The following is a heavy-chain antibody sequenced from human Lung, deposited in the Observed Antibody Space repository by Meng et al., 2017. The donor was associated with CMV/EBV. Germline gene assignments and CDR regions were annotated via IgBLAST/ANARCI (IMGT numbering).Heavy chain of an antibody. Sequence: FNFSSFWMHWFRQTPETGLVWVSRINNDGTATGYADSVKCRFTISRDNAKNTLHLQMTSLRAEDTAVYYCVRGPKYHFDSSEYVDSWGQGAEVTVSS. CDR3: VRGPKYHFDSSEYVDS. D-gene: IGHD3-22*01. CDR2: INNDGTAT. V-gene: IGHV3-74*01. CDR1: FNFSSFW. J-gene: IGHJ4*02.